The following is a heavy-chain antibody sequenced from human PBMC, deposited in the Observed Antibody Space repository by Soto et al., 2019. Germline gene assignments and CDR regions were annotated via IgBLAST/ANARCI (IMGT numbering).Heavy chain of an antibody. D-gene: IGHD2-2*02. CDR1: RFTLSTYS. CDR2: ISSRSDI. J-gene: IGHJ6*02. CDR3: AREYTAWPLAYGLDV. Sequence: EGSLRLSCVGSRFTLSTYSINWVRQAPGKGLEWVSSISSRSDIYYADSVKGRFTISRDNAKNSVSLQMNSLRAEDTAVYYCAREYTAWPLAYGLDVWGQGTTVTVSS. V-gene: IGHV3-21*01.